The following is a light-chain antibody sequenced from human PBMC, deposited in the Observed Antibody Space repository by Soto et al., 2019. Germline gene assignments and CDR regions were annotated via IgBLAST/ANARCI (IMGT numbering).Light chain of an antibody. CDR2: DIF. CDR3: QQRSSWPPVFT. J-gene: IGKJ5*01. Sequence: EIVMTQSPATLSVSPGERATLSGRASQSVGSDLAWYQQKPGQAPRLVIYDIFTRATGVPTRISGSGSGTDFTLIISSLEPEDSAIYYCQQRSSWPPVFTFGQGTRLEIK. V-gene: IGKV3-11*01. CDR1: QSVGSD.